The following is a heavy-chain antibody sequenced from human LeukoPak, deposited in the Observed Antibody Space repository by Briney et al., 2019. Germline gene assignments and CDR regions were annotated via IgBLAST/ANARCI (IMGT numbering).Heavy chain of an antibody. CDR1: GPTVSNY. CDR2: IYSDNTI. J-gene: IGHJ6*03. V-gene: IGHV3-53*05. Sequence: GGSLRLTCAASGPTVSNYMSWVRQAPGKGLEWVSVIYSDNTIYYADSVKGRFTISRDYSKNTLYLQMNSLRAEDTAVYYCAKGSYNCNGDRCPQYYYYMDVWGKGTTVTVSS. D-gene: IGHD2-15*01. CDR3: AKGSYNCNGDRCPQYYYYMDV.